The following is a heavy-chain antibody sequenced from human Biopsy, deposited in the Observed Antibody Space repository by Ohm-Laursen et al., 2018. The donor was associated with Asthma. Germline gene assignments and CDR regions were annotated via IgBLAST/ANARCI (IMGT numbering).Heavy chain of an antibody. Sequence: SLRFSCTASGFVFRSHAMHWVRQAPGKGLEWVGRIKSKTDGGTTDYAAPVKGRFTISRDDSKNTLYLQMNSLKTEDTAVYYCTTGFWWTFDYWGQGTLVTVSS. CDR1: GFVFRSHA. D-gene: IGHD3-16*01. J-gene: IGHJ4*02. CDR2: IKSKTDGGTT. CDR3: TTGFWWTFDY. V-gene: IGHV3-15*01.